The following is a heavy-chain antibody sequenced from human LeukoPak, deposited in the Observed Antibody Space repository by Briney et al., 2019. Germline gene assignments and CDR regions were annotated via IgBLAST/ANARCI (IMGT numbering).Heavy chain of an antibody. D-gene: IGHD6-13*01. CDR1: GYSFTSYW. Sequence: GESLKISCKGSGYSFTSYWIGWVRQMPGKGLEWMGIIYPGDSDTRYSPSFQGQVTISADKSISTAYLQWSSLKASDTAMYYCARVGGAAAGPPEYFQHWGQGTLVTVPS. J-gene: IGHJ1*01. CDR3: ARVGGAAAGPPEYFQH. CDR2: IYPGDSDT. V-gene: IGHV5-51*01.